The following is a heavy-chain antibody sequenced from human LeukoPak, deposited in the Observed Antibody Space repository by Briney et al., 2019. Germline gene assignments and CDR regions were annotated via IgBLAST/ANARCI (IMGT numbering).Heavy chain of an antibody. CDR1: GGSISSSSYY. D-gene: IGHD3-22*01. Sequence: SETLSLTCTVSGGSISSSSYYWGWIRQPPGKGLEWIGSIYYSGSTYYNPSLKSRVTISVDTSKNQFSLKLSSVTAADTAVYYCAREGETYYYDSSGPGGYYYYYYGMDVWGQGTTVTVSS. CDR2: IYYSGST. V-gene: IGHV4-39*02. CDR3: AREGETYYYDSSGPGGYYYYYYGMDV. J-gene: IGHJ6*02.